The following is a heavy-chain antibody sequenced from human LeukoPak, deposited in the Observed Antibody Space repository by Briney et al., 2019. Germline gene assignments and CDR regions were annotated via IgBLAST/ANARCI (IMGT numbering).Heavy chain of an antibody. CDR1: GGTFSSYA. CDR2: IIPIFGTA. D-gene: IGHD1-26*01. Sequence: ASVKVSCKASGGTFSSYAISWVRQAPGQGLEWMGGIIPIFGTANYAQKFQGRVTITADESTSTAYMELSSLRSEDTAVYYCVRVSGSYLTFDYWGQGTLVTVSS. V-gene: IGHV1-69*13. J-gene: IGHJ4*02. CDR3: VRVSGSYLTFDY.